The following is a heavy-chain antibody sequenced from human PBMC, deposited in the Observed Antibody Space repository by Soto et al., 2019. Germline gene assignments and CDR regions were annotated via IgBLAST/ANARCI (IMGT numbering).Heavy chain of an antibody. V-gene: IGHV3-74*01. CDR1: GFTFSSHW. CDR2: INTDGSST. J-gene: IGHJ4*02. D-gene: IGHD3-3*02. CDR3: ASAHLWPLDLNY. Sequence: GGSLRLSCAASGFTFSSHWMHWVRQAPGKGLVWVSRINTDGSSTNYADSVKGRFTVSRDNAKNTLHLQMNSLRAEDTAVYYCASAHLWPLDLNYWGQGTLVTVSS.